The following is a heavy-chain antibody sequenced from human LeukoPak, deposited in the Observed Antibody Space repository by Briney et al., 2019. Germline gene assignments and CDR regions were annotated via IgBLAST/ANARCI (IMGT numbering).Heavy chain of an antibody. CDR1: GYTLTELS. D-gene: IGHD2-15*01. J-gene: IGHJ4*02. CDR2: FDPEDGET. V-gene: IGHV1-24*01. CDR3: ATDHPIYCSGGSCYKIPGV. Sequence: ASVKVSCKVSGYTLTELSMHWVRQAPGKGPEWMGGFDPEDGETIYAQKFQGRVTMTEDTSTDTAYMELSSLRSEDTAVYYCATDHPIYCSGGSCYKIPGVWGQGTLVTVSS.